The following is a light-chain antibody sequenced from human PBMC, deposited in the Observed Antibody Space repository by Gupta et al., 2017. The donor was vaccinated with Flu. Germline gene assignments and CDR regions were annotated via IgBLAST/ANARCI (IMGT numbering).Light chain of an antibody. V-gene: IGKV3-11*01. CDR2: DAS. CDR3: QQRREWPLT. Sequence: PATLSLSPGERATFSCRASQSIDNWLAWYQQKPGQAPRLLLSDASDRATGIPARFSGSGSGTDFTLTISSLEPEDFAVYYCQQRREWPLTFGGGTKVEIK. CDR1: QSIDNW. J-gene: IGKJ4*01.